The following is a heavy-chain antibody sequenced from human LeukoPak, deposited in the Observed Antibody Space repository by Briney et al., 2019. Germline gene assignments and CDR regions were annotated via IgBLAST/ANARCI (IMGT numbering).Heavy chain of an antibody. CDR3: ARVSAAAGTGFDWFDP. D-gene: IGHD6-13*01. CDR1: GGSISSYY. Sequence: SETLSLTCTVSGGSISSYYWSWIRQPPGKGLEWIGYIYYSGSTNYNPSLKSRVTISVDTSKNQFSLKLSSVTAADTAVYYCARVSAAAGTGFDWFDPWGQGTLVTVSS. V-gene: IGHV4-59*01. J-gene: IGHJ5*02. CDR2: IYYSGST.